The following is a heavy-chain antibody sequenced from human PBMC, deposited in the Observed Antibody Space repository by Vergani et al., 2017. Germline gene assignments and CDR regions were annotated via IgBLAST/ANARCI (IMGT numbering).Heavy chain of an antibody. CDR2: IRSADTNT. CDR1: GFTFSSSS. J-gene: IGHJ3*02. CDR3: AREGAPDAFDI. Sequence: EVQLVESGGGLVQPGGSLRLSCAASGFTFSSSSMHWVRQAPGKGLEWVSAIRSADTNTYYADSVEGRFAISRDNAKTSLYLQMNSLRVEDTAVYYCAREGAPDAFDIWGQGTMVTVSS. V-gene: IGHV3-48*01.